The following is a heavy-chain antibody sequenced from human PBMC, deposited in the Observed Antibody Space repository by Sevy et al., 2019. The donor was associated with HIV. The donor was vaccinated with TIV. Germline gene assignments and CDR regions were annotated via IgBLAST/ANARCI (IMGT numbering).Heavy chain of an antibody. D-gene: IGHD3-16*01. Sequence: ASVKVSCKASGYTFTNYGISWVRQAPGQGLEWMGWISAYNGNTNYAQKLQGRVTMTTDTSTTTAYMELRSLRSDDTAVYYCARDGKRDCVWGSYYWGQGTLVTVSS. CDR1: GYTFTNYG. CDR2: ISAYNGNT. V-gene: IGHV1-18*04. J-gene: IGHJ4*02. CDR3: ARDGKRDCVWGSYY.